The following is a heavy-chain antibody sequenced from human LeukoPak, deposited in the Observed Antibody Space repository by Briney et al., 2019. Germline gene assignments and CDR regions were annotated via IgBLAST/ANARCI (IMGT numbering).Heavy chain of an antibody. CDR3: ARRGYSSSWYYSYFDY. D-gene: IGHD6-13*01. J-gene: IGHJ4*02. Sequence: SETLSLTCTVSGGSISSSSYYWGWIRQPPGKGLEWIGSIYYSGSTYYNPSLKSRVTISVDTSKNQFSLKLSSVTAADTAVYYCARRGYSSSWYYSYFDYWGQGTPVTVSS. V-gene: IGHV4-39*01. CDR2: IYYSGST. CDR1: GGSISSSSYY.